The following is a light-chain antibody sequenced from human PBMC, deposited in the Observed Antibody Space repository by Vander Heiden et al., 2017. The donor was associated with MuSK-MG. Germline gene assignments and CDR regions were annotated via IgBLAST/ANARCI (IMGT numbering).Light chain of an antibody. CDR3: QQYNSYPLT. CDR2: KAS. CDR1: QSISSW. V-gene: IGKV1-5*03. Sequence: IQMTQSPSTLSASVVDRVTLTCPASQSISSWLAWYQQKPGKAPKLLIYKASSLESGVPSRFSGSGSGTEFTLTISSLHPDDFATYYCQQYNSYPLTFGGGTKVEIQ. J-gene: IGKJ4*01.